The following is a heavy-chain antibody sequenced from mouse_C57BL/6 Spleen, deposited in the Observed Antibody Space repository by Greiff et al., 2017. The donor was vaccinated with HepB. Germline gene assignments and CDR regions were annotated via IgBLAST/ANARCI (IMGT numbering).Heavy chain of an antibody. D-gene: IGHD2-10*01. J-gene: IGHJ2*01. CDR1: GFNIKDDY. CDR2: MDPENGDT. CDR3: TTCRSYFDY. Sequence: VQLKESGAELVRPGASVKLSCTASGFNIKDDYMHWVKQRPEQGLEWIGWMDPENGDTEYASKFQGKATITADTSSNTAYLQLSSLTSEDTAVYYCTTCRSYFDYWGQGTTLTVSS. V-gene: IGHV14-4*01.